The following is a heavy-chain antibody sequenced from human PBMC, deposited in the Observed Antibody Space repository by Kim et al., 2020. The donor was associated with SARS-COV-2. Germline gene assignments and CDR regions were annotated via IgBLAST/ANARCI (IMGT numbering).Heavy chain of an antibody. CDR3: AREDIVVVTAISFDY. J-gene: IGHJ4*02. V-gene: IGHV3-21*01. CDR2: ISSSSSYI. CDR1: GFTFSSYS. Sequence: GGSLRLSCAASGFTFSSYSMNWVRQAPGKGLEWVSSISSSSSYIYYADSVKGRFTISRDNAKNSLYLQMNSLRAEDTAVYYCAREDIVVVTAISFDYWGQGTLVTVSS. D-gene: IGHD2-21*02.